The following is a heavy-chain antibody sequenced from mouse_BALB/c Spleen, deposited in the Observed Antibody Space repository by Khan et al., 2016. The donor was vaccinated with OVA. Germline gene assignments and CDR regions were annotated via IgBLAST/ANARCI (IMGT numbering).Heavy chain of an antibody. V-gene: IGHV3-2*02. CDR1: GYSITSDYA. D-gene: IGHD2-10*02. CDR2: ISYSGNT. Sequence: EVQLQESGPGLVKPSQSLSLTCTVTGYSITSDYAWNWIRQFPGNRLEWMGFISYSGNTNYNPFLKSRISVTRDTSKNQFFLQLNSVTTEDTATYYCARMYGGDFDYWGQGTTLTVSS. CDR3: ARMYGGDFDY. J-gene: IGHJ2*01.